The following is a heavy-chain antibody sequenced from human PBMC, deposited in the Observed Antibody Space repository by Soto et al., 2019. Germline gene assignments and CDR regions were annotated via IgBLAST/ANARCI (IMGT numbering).Heavy chain of an antibody. J-gene: IGHJ6*02. Sequence: GGSLRLSCAASGFTFSSYAMGWVRQAPGKGLEWASAISGSGGSTYYADSVKGRFTISRDNSKNALYLQMNSLRAEDTAVYYCAKELLWFGELLWGSHYYYYGMAVWGQGTTVTVSS. CDR3: AKELLWFGELLWGSHYYYYGMAV. CDR1: GFTFSSYA. CDR2: ISGSGGST. D-gene: IGHD3-10*01. V-gene: IGHV3-23*01.